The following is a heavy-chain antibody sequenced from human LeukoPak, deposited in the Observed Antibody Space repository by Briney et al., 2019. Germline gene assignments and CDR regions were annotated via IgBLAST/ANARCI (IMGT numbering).Heavy chain of an antibody. Sequence: GGSLRLSCAASGFTFSDYYMSWIRQAPGKGLEWVSYISDSGSAISYADSVRGRFTISRDNAKNSLYLQVNSRRAEDTAVYYCARVQGSSSRTFDFWGQGTLVTVSS. CDR2: ISDSGSAI. CDR3: ARVQGSSSRTFDF. J-gene: IGHJ4*02. D-gene: IGHD6-6*01. V-gene: IGHV3-11*01. CDR1: GFTFSDYY.